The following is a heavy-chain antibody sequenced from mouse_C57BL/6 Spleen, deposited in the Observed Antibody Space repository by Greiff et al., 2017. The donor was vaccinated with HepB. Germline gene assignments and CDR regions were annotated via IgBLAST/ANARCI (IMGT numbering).Heavy chain of an antibody. Sequence: EVMLVESGGGLVQPKGSLKLSCAASGFSFNTYAMNWVRQAPGKGLEWVARIRSKSNNYAAYYADSVKDRFTISRDDSESMLYLQMNNLKTEDTAMDYCVISKSGWYFDVWGTGTTVTVSS. D-gene: IGHD2-5*01. J-gene: IGHJ1*03. CDR3: VISKSGWYFDV. CDR1: GFSFNTYA. V-gene: IGHV10-1*01. CDR2: IRSKSNNYAA.